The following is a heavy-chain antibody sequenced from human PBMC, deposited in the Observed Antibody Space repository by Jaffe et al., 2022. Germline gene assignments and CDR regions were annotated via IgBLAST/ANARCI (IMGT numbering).Heavy chain of an antibody. J-gene: IGHJ3*02. CDR1: GGSVSSGSYY. CDR2: IYYSGST. D-gene: IGHD3-3*01. Sequence: QVQLQESGPGLVKPSETLSLTCTVSGGSVSSGSYYWSWIRQPPGKGLEWIGYIYYSGSTNYNPSLKSRVTISVDTSKNQFSLKLSSVTAADTAVYYCARDPRLFTIFGADAFDIWGQGTMVTVSS. CDR3: ARDPRLFTIFGADAFDI. V-gene: IGHV4-61*01.